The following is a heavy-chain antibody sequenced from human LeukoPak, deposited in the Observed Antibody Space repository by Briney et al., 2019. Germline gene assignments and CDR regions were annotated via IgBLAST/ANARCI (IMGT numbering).Heavy chain of an antibody. J-gene: IGHJ4*02. V-gene: IGHV3-23*01. CDR3: AKASDFNLQLWFMV. CDR2: ISGSGGST. Sequence: PGGSLRLSCAASGFTFSSYAMSWVRQAPGKGLEWVSAISGSGGSTYYTDSVKGRFTISRDNSKNTLYLQMNSLRAEDTAVYYCAKASDFNLQLWFMVWGQGTLVTVSS. D-gene: IGHD5-18*01. CDR1: GFTFSSYA.